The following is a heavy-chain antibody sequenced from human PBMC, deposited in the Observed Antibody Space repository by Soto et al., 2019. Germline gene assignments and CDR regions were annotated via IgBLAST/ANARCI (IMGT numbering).Heavy chain of an antibody. J-gene: IGHJ4*02. V-gene: IGHV3-15*07. CDR2: IKSKTDGGTT. Sequence: GGSLRLSCAAFGFTFSNAWMNWVRQAPGKGLERVGRIKSKTDGGTTDYAAPVKGRFTISRDDSKNTLYLQMNSLKTEDTAVYYCTTVGGRGYSYENYFEYWGQGTLVTVSS. CDR1: GFTFSNAW. D-gene: IGHD5-18*01. CDR3: TTVGGRGYSYENYFEY.